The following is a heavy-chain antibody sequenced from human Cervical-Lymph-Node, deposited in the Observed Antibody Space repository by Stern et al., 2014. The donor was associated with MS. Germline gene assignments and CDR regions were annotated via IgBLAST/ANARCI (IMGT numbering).Heavy chain of an antibody. D-gene: IGHD1-14*01. J-gene: IGHJ4*02. CDR3: TTNYHY. CDR1: GYTFTDYA. Sequence: VQLVESGAEVRKPGASVKVSCKASGYTFTDYAIHWVRQAPGQGLEWMGWLIGGNGHTMYSRAFQDRINVTRDTSASTAYMELSGLRSGDTAVYYCTTNYHYWGQGTLVTVSS. V-gene: IGHV1-3*01. CDR2: LIGGNGHT.